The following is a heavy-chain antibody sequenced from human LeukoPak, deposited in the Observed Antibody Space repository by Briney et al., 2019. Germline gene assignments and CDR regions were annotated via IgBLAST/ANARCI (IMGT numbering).Heavy chain of an antibody. V-gene: IGHV4-61*08. CDR3: ARVRVAVAGHDY. D-gene: IGHD6-19*01. J-gene: IGHJ4*02. CDR2: IFYSGNT. Sequence: SETLSLTCTVSGGSLSSGGYYWSWIRQPPGRGREWFGYIFYSGNTNYNPSLKSRVTISVDTSKNQFSLKLSSVTAADTAVYYCARVRVAVAGHDYWGQGTLVTVSS. CDR1: GGSLSSGGYY.